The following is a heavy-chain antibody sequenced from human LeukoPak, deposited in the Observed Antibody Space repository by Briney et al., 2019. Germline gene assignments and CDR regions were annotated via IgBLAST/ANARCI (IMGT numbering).Heavy chain of an antibody. V-gene: IGHV3-21*01. Sequence: GGSLRLSCAASGFGFGSYGMNWVRQAPGKGLEWVSSVSRNGDYIDYAASLKGRFIISRDNANKSLSLEMNSLRVEDTALYFCARDVGGDSTGFWYFDLWGRGTLVTVSS. CDR1: GFGFGSYG. D-gene: IGHD3-22*01. CDR2: VSRNGDYI. J-gene: IGHJ2*01. CDR3: ARDVGGDSTGFWYFDL.